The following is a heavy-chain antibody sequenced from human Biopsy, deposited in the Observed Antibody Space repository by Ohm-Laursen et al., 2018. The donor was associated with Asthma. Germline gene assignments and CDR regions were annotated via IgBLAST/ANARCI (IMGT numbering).Heavy chain of an antibody. CDR3: ARCQVGYSSGWSLLLKKIYYSGMDV. CDR1: GGMFGNYA. V-gene: IGHV1-69*01. J-gene: IGHJ6*02. CDR2: IMTVFGTT. Sequence: SSVKVSCNASGGMFGNYAISWVRQAPGQGLEWLGGIMTVFGTTNYAQKFQGRVTITADESTSTAYMEVTSLRSEDTAIYYCARCQVGYSSGWSLLLKKIYYSGMDVWGQGAAVTVSS. D-gene: IGHD6-19*01.